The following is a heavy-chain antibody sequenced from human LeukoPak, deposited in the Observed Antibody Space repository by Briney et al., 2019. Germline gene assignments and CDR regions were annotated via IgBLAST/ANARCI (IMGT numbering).Heavy chain of an antibody. D-gene: IGHD2-15*01. Sequence: SETLSLTCTVSGGSISSSSYYWGWIRQPPGKGLEWIGSIYYSGSTYYNPSLKSRVTISVDTSKNQFSLKLSSVTAADTAVYYCARDGCSGGSCYGNWFDPWGQGTLVTVSS. CDR1: GGSISSSSYY. J-gene: IGHJ5*02. CDR2: IYYSGST. V-gene: IGHV4-39*07. CDR3: ARDGCSGGSCYGNWFDP.